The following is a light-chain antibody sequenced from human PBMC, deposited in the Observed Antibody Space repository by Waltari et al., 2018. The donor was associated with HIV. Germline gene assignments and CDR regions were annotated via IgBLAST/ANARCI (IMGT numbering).Light chain of an antibody. J-gene: IGLJ2*01. CDR2: DVS. V-gene: IGLV2-11*01. CDR3: CSYAGSYSGV. CDR1: SSDVGGYTY. Sequence: QSALTQPRSVSGSPGQSVTISCTGTSSDVGGYTYVSWYQQNPGKAPKLIIYDVSKWPSVVPDRFSGSKSGNTASLTSSGRQSEDEADYYCCSYAGSYSGVFGGGTKLTVL.